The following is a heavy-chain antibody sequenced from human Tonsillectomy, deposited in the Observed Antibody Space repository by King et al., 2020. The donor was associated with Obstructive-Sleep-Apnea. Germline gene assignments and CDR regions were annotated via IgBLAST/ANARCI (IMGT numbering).Heavy chain of an antibody. V-gene: IGHV3-21*01. D-gene: IGHD1-26*01. J-gene: IGHJ3*02. CDR2: ISSTGSYI. CDR3: ARDRGVGATDDAFDI. CDR1: GFTISSCT. Sequence: VQLVESGGGLVKPGGSLRLSCAAYGFTISSCTMNWVRQAPGKGLEWVASISSTGSYIYYADSMKGRFTISRDNAKNSLFLQMNSLRAEDTAVYYCARDRGVGATDDAFDIWGQGTMVTVSS.